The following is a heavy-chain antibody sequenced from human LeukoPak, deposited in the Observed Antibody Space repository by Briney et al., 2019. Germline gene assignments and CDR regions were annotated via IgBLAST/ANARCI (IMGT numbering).Heavy chain of an antibody. CDR1: GGSFSGYY. CDR2: INHSGST. V-gene: IGHV4-34*01. J-gene: IGHJ4*02. CDR3: ARLNSGYPYYFDY. Sequence: SETLSLTCAVYGGSFSGYYWSWIRQPPGRGLEWIGEINHSGSTNCNPSLKSRVTISVDTSKNQFSLKLSSVTAADTAVYYCARLNSGYPYYFDYWGQGTLVTVSS. D-gene: IGHD3-22*01.